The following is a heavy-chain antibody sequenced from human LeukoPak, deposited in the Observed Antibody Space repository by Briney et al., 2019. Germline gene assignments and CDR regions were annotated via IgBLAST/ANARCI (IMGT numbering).Heavy chain of an antibody. CDR2: IYYSGST. CDR1: GGSISSYY. J-gene: IGHJ4*02. Sequence: PSETLSLTCTVSGGSISSYYWSWIRQPPGRGLEWIGYIYYSGSTNYNPSLKSRVTISVDTSKNQFSLKLSSVTAADTAVYYCARGGTYYDILTGYGPYDYWGQGTLVTVSS. D-gene: IGHD3-9*01. CDR3: ARGGTYYDILTGYGPYDY. V-gene: IGHV4-59*01.